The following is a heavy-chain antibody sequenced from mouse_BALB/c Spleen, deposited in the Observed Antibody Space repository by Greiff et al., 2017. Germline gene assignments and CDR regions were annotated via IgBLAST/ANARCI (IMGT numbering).Heavy chain of an antibody. V-gene: IGHV1-18*01. CDR3: ARGPQLGVFAY. J-gene: IGHJ3*01. CDR2: INPNNGGT. CDR1: GYTFTDYN. Sequence: EVQLQQSGPELVKPGASVKIPCKASGYTFTDYNMDWVKQSHGKSLEWIGDINPNNGGTIYNQKFKGKATLTVDKSSSTAYMELRSLTSEDTAVYYCARGPQLGVFAYWGQGTLVTVSA. D-gene: IGHD4-1*02.